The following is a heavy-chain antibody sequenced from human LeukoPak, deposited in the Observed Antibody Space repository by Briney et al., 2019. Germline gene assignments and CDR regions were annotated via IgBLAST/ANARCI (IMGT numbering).Heavy chain of an antibody. V-gene: IGHV3-7*01. CDR1: GFTFTYHW. D-gene: IGHD2-15*01. CDR3: ARDWRQDNAFDL. J-gene: IGHJ3*01. CDR2: IIQDGSKE. Sequence: GGSLRLSCAASGFTFTYHWMSWVRQAPGKGPEWVAKIIQDGSKEYYLDSVKGRFIISRDNGKNSLYLEMNSLRVEDTAVYYCARDWRQDNAFDLWGRGTMVTVSS.